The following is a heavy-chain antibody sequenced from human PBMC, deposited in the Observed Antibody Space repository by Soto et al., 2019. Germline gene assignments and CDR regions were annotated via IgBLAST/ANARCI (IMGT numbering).Heavy chain of an antibody. CDR2: INPSGGST. J-gene: IGHJ4*02. CDR3: AGLFGGAGGGNNISGAFNM. Sequence: ASVKVSCKASGYTFTSYYMHWVRQAPGQGLEYMGRINPSGGSTDNAQKFQGRVTMTRDTSTSTVYMQLTSLTSEDTAVYYCAGLFGGAGGGNNISGAFNMGGKGTLFTAS. V-gene: IGHV1-46*01. D-gene: IGHD3-16*01. CDR1: GYTFTSYY.